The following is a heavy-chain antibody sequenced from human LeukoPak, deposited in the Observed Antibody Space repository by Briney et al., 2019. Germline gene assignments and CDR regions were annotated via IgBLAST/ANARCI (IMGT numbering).Heavy chain of an antibody. CDR2: ISGSGGST. CDR1: GFTFSSYA. CDR3: AKARVGATAAPFGY. V-gene: IGHV3-23*01. D-gene: IGHD1-26*01. J-gene: IGHJ4*02. Sequence: GGSLRLSCAASGFTFSSYAMRWVRQAPGKGLEWVSAISGSGGSTYYADSVKGRFTISRDSSKNTLYLQMNSLRAEDTAVYYCAKARVGATAAPFGYWGQGTLVTVSS.